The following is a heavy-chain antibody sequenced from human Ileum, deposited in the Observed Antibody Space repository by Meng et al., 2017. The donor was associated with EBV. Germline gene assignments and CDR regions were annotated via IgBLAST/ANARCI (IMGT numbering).Heavy chain of an antibody. CDR3: ARNVPGTSAYYD. V-gene: IGHV4-28*01. D-gene: IGHD3-22*01. CDR1: GYYISSTNW. Sequence: VLLQEAGRVMWQPSVPLPLPCGVSGYYISSTNWWGWIRQPPGKGLEWIGYIYYSGSTSYNPSLKSRVTMSVDTSKNQFSLNLNSVTAVDTAVYYCARNVPGTSAYYDWGQGTLVTVSS. J-gene: IGHJ4*02. CDR2: IYYSGST.